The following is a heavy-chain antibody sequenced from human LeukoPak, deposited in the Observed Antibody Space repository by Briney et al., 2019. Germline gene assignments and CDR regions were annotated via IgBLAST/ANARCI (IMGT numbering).Heavy chain of an antibody. CDR1: ESTFTSSE. CDR3: ARAGAYYYDSSGYNSPQV. D-gene: IGHD3-22*01. CDR2: GSPNSGNT. Sequence: ASVEVSSTASESTFTSSETNQVRRASGKGPGWAGWGSPNSGNTGYAQKLQGRVTMTRNISISPAYMQLSSLRSDDTAVYHCARAGAYYYDSSGYNSPQVWGQGSLVTVSS. V-gene: IGHV1-8*01. J-gene: IGHJ4*02.